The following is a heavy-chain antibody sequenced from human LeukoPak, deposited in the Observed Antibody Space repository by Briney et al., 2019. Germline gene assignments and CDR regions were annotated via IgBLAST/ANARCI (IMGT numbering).Heavy chain of an antibody. V-gene: IGHV4-59*08. Sequence: SETLSLTCTVSGGSISSYYWSWIRQPPGKGLEWIGYIHYSGSTNYNPSLKSRVTISVDTSKNQFSLKLSSVTAADTAVYYCASAKYYDILTGPLDYWGQGTLVTVSS. CDR3: ASAKYYDILTGPLDY. CDR2: IHYSGST. D-gene: IGHD3-9*01. CDR1: GGSISSYY. J-gene: IGHJ4*02.